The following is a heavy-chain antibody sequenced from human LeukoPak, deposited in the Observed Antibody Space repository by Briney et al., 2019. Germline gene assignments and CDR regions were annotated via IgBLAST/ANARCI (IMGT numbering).Heavy chain of an antibody. Sequence: ASVKVSCKASGYTFITYYMHWVRQAPGQRLEWVGIINPSGGSTSYAQKIQGRVTMTRDTSTSTVYMELSSLRSEDTAVYYCARGPRRILKIFGVASGFDPWGQGTLVTVSS. D-gene: IGHD3-3*01. CDR2: INPSGGST. CDR3: ARGPRRILKIFGVASGFDP. V-gene: IGHV1-46*01. CDR1: GYTFITYY. J-gene: IGHJ5*02.